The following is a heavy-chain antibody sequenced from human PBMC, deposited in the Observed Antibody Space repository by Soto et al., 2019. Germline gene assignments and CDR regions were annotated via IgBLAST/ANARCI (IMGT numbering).Heavy chain of an antibody. CDR2: TYYRSNWYT. V-gene: IGHV6-1*01. J-gene: IGHJ5*01. Sequence: SQTLSLTCAISGDSVSTNSATLDWIRQSPSRGLEWLGRTYYRSNWYTDYAVSVKGRITISPDTSNNQLSLQLNSVTPDDTAVYYCARLIGNSWLDSWGQGTLFTVSS. CDR1: GDSVSTNSAT. D-gene: IGHD2-8*01. CDR3: ARLIGNSWLDS.